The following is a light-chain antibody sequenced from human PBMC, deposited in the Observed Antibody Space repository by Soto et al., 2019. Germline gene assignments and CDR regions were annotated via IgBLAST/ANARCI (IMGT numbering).Light chain of an antibody. J-gene: IGLJ3*02. CDR3: CSYAGSSTWV. V-gene: IGLV2-23*02. Sequence: QPVLTQPASVSGSPGQSITISCTGTSSDVGSYNLVSWYQQHPGKAPKLMIYEVSKRPSGVSNRFSGSKSGNTASLTISGLQAEDEAYYYCCSYAGSSTWVFGGGTKLTVL. CDR2: EVS. CDR1: SSDVGSYNL.